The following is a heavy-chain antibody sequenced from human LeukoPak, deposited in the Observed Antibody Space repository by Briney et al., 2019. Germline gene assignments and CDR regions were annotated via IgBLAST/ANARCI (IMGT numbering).Heavy chain of an antibody. D-gene: IGHD6-13*01. CDR2: IYPGDSDT. CDR1: GYSFTSYW. Sequence: GESLKISCKGSGYSFTSYWLGGVRQMPGKGLEGMGIIYPGDSDTRYSPSFQGQVTISADKSISTAYLQWSSLKASDTAMYYCARLQQLMGRDFDYWGQGTLVTVSS. J-gene: IGHJ4*02. CDR3: ARLQQLMGRDFDY. V-gene: IGHV5-51*01.